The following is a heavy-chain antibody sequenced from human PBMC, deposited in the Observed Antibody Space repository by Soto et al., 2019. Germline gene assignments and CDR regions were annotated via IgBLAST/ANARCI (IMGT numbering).Heavy chain of an antibody. CDR1: GGTFSSYA. CDR2: IIPIFGTA. J-gene: IGHJ4*02. Sequence: GASVKVSCKASGGTFSSYAISWVRQAPGQGLEWMGGIIPIFGTANYAQKFQGRVTITADESTSTAYMELSSLRSEDTAVYYCAREMDYYGSGSYYYWGQGTLVTVSS. CDR3: AREMDYYGSGSYYY. V-gene: IGHV1-69*13. D-gene: IGHD3-10*01.